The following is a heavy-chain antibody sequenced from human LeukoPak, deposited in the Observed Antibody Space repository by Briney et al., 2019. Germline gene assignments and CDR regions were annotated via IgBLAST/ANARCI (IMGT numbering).Heavy chain of an antibody. Sequence: GGSLRLSCAVSGFTFSSDSINWVRQAPGKGLEWVSSISSGSNYIYYADSVKGRFTISRDNAKNSLYLQMNSLRAEDTAVYYCARDRAIILFGAFDIWGQGTMVTVSS. CDR2: ISSGSNYI. CDR1: GFTFSSDS. D-gene: IGHD3-3*01. V-gene: IGHV3-21*01. CDR3: ARDRAIILFGAFDI. J-gene: IGHJ3*02.